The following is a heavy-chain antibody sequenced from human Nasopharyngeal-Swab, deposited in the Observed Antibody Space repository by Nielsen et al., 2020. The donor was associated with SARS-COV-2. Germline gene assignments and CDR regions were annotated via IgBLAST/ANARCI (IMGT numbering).Heavy chain of an antibody. CDR2: ISGNTFTT. J-gene: IGHJ4*02. CDR3: AKEMGLVGGIANSLFDY. CDR1: GFTFSSYD. Sequence: GESLKISCAASGFTFSSYDMSWVRQAPGKGLEWVSSISGNTFTTYYTNSVKGRFTISRDNSKNTLSLQMNSLRAEDTAVYYCAKEMGLVGGIANSLFDYWGQGTLVTVSS. V-gene: IGHV3-23*01. D-gene: IGHD3/OR15-3a*01.